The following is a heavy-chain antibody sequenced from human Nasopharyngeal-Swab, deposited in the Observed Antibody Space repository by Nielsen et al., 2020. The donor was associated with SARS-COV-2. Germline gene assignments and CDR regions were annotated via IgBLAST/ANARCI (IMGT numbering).Heavy chain of an antibody. CDR2: IYYSGST. Sequence: WIRQPPGKGLEWIGYIYYSGSTNYNPSLKSRVTISVDTSKNQFSLKLGSVTTADTAVYYCARGRGVAARRDYYYYGMDVWGQGTTVTVSS. J-gene: IGHJ6*02. D-gene: IGHD6-6*01. V-gene: IGHV4-59*01. CDR3: ARGRGVAARRDYYYYGMDV.